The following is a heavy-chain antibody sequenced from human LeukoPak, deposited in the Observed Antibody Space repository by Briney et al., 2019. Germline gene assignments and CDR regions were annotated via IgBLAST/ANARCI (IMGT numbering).Heavy chain of an antibody. V-gene: IGHV3-11*04. Sequence: GGSLRLSCAASVFTSSDYYISGIRQAPGKGLWWVSYIISIVYTIYYADSVQGRFTISRDNAKNSLYLQMNSLRDEDTSVYYCARSDDSSGYYYRSVVSGAFDIWGQGTMVTVSS. D-gene: IGHD3-22*01. CDR2: IISIVYTI. CDR1: VFTSSDYY. CDR3: ARSDDSSGYYYRSVVSGAFDI. J-gene: IGHJ3*02.